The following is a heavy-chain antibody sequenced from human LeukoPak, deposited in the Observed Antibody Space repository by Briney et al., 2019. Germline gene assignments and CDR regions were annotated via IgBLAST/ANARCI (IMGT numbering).Heavy chain of an antibody. V-gene: IGHV4-39*07. D-gene: IGHD2-2*02. J-gene: IGHJ4*02. Sequence: PSETLSLTCTVSGGSISSSSYYWGWIRQPPGKGLEWIGSIYYSGSTYYNPSLNSRVTMSVDTSKNHFSPKLNSVTAADTAVYYCATMHNTASFDYWGQGTLVTVSS. CDR2: IYYSGST. CDR1: GGSISSSSYY. CDR3: ATMHNTASFDY.